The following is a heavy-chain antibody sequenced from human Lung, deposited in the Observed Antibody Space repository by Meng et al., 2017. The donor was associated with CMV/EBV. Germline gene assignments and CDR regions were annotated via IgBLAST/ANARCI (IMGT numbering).Heavy chain of an antibody. D-gene: IGHD1-26*01. CDR2: LYSTGTD. V-gene: IGHV4-61*08. CDR3: VAYLVGIGGRGY. CDR1: GVSVSNDDYH. J-gene: IGHJ4*02. Sequence: SETLSLXCSVSGVSVSNDDYHWSWIRQSPGKGLEWIGQLYSTGTDTFNPSLMSRVTISKDTSKNRFSLTLTSVTAADTAVYFCVAYLVGIGGRGYWGPG.